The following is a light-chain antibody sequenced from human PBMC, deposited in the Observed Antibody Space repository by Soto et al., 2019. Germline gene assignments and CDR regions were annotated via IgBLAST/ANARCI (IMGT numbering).Light chain of an antibody. CDR2: KAS. J-gene: IGKJ1*01. CDR3: QQAKGP. Sequence: DIQMTQSPSTLSASVGDRVTITCRASQSISSWLAWYQQKPGKAPKLLIYKASSLESGVPSRFSGSGSGTEFTLTISNLQTDDFATYYCQQAKGPFGPGTKVEIK. V-gene: IGKV1-5*03. CDR1: QSISSW.